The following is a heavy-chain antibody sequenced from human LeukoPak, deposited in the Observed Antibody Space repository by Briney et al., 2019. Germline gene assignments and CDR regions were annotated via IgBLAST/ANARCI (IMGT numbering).Heavy chain of an antibody. CDR3: ARFRMKYSYGLDAFDI. V-gene: IGHV1-2*06. CDR2: INPNSGGT. CDR1: GYTFTGYY. J-gene: IGHJ3*02. Sequence: GASVKVSCKASGYTFTGYYMHWVRQAPGQWLELMGRINPNSGGTNYAQKFQGRVTMTRDTSISTAYMELSRLRSDDTAVYYCARFRMKYSYGLDAFDIWGQGTMVTVSS. D-gene: IGHD5-18*01.